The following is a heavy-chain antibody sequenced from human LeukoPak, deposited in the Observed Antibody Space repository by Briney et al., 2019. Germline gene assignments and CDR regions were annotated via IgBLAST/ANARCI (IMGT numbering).Heavy chain of an antibody. Sequence: PGGSLRLSCAASGFTFSSCAMSWVRQAPGKGLEWVSTISASGGSTYYADSVKGRFTISRDNSKNTLFLQMNSLRAEDTAVYYCAKGFFYGSGSYYMDYWGQGTLVTVSS. CDR1: GFTFSSCA. D-gene: IGHD3-10*01. CDR3: AKGFFYGSGSYYMDY. CDR2: ISASGGST. J-gene: IGHJ4*02. V-gene: IGHV3-23*01.